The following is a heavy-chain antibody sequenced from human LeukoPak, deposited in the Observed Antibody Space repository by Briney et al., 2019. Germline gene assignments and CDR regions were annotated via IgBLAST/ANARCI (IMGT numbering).Heavy chain of an antibody. V-gene: IGHV3-30*04. CDR1: GFTFNIYA. CDR3: ARGAPSSSWSDTRFDY. CDR2: ISYDGSNK. Sequence: QPGGSLRLSCAASGFTFNIYAMHWVRQAPGKGLEWVAVISYDGSNKYYADSVKGRFTISRDNSENTLYLQMNSLRAEDTAVYYCARGAPSSSWSDTRFDYWGQGTLVTVSS. J-gene: IGHJ4*02. D-gene: IGHD6-13*01.